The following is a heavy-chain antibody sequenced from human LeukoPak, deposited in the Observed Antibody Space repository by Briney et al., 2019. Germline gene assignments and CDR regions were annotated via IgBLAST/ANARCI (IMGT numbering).Heavy chain of an antibody. D-gene: IGHD3-22*01. J-gene: IGHJ4*02. Sequence: PSETLSLTCTVSGGSISSYYWTWIRQPPGKGLEWIGYISYIGSTYYNPSLKSRVTISVDTSKNQFSLKLSSVTAADTAVYYCATLARMTYYYDSSGYYGNYYWGQGTLVTVSS. V-gene: IGHV4-59*04. CDR1: GGSISSYY. CDR2: ISYIGST. CDR3: ATLARMTYYYDSSGYYGNYY.